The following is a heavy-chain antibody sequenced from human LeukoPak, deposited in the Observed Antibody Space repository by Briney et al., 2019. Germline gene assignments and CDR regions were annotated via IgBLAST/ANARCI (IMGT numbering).Heavy chain of an antibody. V-gene: IGHV3-23*01. CDR3: AKGGSGNYGGRVYY. J-gene: IGHJ4*02. Sequence: GGSLRLSCAASGFSFSSYALTWVRQAPGKGLEWVSTISYDGANKYYADSARGRFTFSRDNSNDTVYLQMNSLGAEDTAVYFCAKGGSGNYGGRVYYWGPGNLVTVSP. CDR1: GFSFSSYA. CDR2: ISYDGANK. D-gene: IGHD3-10*01.